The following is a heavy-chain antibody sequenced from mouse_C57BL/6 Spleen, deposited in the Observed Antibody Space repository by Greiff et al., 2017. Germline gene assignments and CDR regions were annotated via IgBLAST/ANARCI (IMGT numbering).Heavy chain of an antibody. CDR1: GYTFTSYW. D-gene: IGHD2-1*01. CDR3: ANLYGNYDYAMDY. V-gene: IGHV1-7*01. CDR2: INPSSGYT. Sequence: QVQLQQSGAELAKPGASVKLSCKASGYTFTSYWMHWVKQRPGQGLEWIGYINPSSGYTKYNQKFKDKATLTADKSSSTAYMQLSSLTYEDSAVYYCANLYGNYDYAMDYWGQGTSVTVSS. J-gene: IGHJ4*01.